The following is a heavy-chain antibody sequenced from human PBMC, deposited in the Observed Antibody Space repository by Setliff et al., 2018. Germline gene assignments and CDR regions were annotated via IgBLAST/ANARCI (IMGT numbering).Heavy chain of an antibody. CDR1: GFTFGSYW. CDR2: IKHDGSEK. J-gene: IGHJ4*02. Sequence: GGSLRLSCVASGFTFGSYWMTWVRQVPRKGLEYVASIKHDGSEKYNVDSVKGRFTISRDNAKNSLYLQVNSLRVEDTALYYCARDPTRKFDSWGQGTLVTVSS. V-gene: IGHV3-7*03. CDR3: ARDPTRKFDS.